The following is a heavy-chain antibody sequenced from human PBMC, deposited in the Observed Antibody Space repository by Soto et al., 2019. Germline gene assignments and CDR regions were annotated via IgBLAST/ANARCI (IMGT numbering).Heavy chain of an antibody. J-gene: IGHJ4*02. CDR3: ARVPLRLGELSFYYFDY. CDR2: VIPIFGTA. Sequence: GASVKVSCKASGGTFSSYAISWVRQAPGQGLEGMGGVIPIFGTANYAHKFQGRVTITADESTSTVYMELSSLRSEDTAVYYCARVPLRLGELSFYYFDYWGQGTLVTVSS. V-gene: IGHV1-69*13. D-gene: IGHD3-16*02. CDR1: GGTFSSYA.